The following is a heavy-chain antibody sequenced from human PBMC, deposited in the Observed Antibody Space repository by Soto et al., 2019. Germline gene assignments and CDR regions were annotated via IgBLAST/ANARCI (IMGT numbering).Heavy chain of an antibody. CDR2: ISGSGSTA. Sequence: GGSLRLSCAASGFTFSRFELHWVRQAPGKGLEWISYISGSGSTAYYASSVEGRFTISRDNANNSVYLQMDSLRAEDTALYYCTRAAWFPYLSFYWGQGALVTVSS. D-gene: IGHD3-10*01. J-gene: IGHJ4*02. CDR3: TRAAWFPYLSFY. V-gene: IGHV3-48*03. CDR1: GFTFSRFE.